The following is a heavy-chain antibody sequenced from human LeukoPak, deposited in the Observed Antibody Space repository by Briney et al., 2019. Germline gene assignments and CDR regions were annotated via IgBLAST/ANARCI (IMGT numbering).Heavy chain of an antibody. D-gene: IGHD6-19*01. CDR2: INPNTGGT. Sequence: ASVTVSCKASGYTFTGYSLHWVRQAPGQGLEWMGWINPNTGGTYYAQRFQGRVTMSRDTSIRTAYMELSRLRYDDTAVYYCARDRRAVAGFFDYWGQGTLVTVSS. CDR1: GYTFTGYS. V-gene: IGHV1-2*02. J-gene: IGHJ4*02. CDR3: ARDRRAVAGFFDY.